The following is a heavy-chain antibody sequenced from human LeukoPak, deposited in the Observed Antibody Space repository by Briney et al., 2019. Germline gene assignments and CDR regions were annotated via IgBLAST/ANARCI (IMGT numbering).Heavy chain of an antibody. CDR1: GFTFSSYG. J-gene: IGHJ4*02. CDR2: ISYDGSNK. D-gene: IGHD6-13*01. V-gene: IGHV3-30*18. CDR3: AKDPAAGRKRGHIDY. Sequence: GRSLRLSCAASGFTFSSYGMHWVRQAPGKGLEGVAVISYDGSNKYYADSVKGRFTISRDNSKNTLYLQMNSLRAEDTAVYYCAKDPAAGRKRGHIDYWGQGTLVTVSS.